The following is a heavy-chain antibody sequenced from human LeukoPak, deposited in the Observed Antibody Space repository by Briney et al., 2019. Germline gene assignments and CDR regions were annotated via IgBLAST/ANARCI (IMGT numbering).Heavy chain of an antibody. D-gene: IGHD2-15*01. CDR2: ISGSGGST. Sequence: GGSLRLSCAASGFTFSSYAMSWVRQAPGKGLEWVSAISGSGGSTYYADSVKGRFTISRDNSKNTLYLQMNSLRAEDTAVYYCAKDWEYCSGGSCYTYFDYWGQGTLVTVSS. CDR3: AKDWEYCSGGSCYTYFDY. CDR1: GFTFSSYA. V-gene: IGHV3-23*01. J-gene: IGHJ4*02.